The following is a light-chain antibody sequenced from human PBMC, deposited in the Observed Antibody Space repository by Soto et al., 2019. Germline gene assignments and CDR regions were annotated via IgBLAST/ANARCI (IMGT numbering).Light chain of an antibody. CDR2: GAS. J-gene: IGKJ5*01. Sequence: EIVMTQSPATLSVSPGERATLSCRASQSVSSKLAWYQQKPGQAPRLLIYGASTRATGIPARFSGSGSGTEFALTISSLQSEDFVVYYCQQYNNWPPITFGQGTRLEIK. CDR3: QQYNNWPPIT. CDR1: QSVSSK. V-gene: IGKV3-15*01.